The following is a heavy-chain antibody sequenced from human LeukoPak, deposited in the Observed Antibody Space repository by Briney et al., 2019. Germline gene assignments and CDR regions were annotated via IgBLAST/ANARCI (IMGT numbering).Heavy chain of an antibody. J-gene: IGHJ6*03. V-gene: IGHV4-59*11. CDR1: GGSISSHY. D-gene: IGHD3-16*01. CDR2: IYYSGST. Sequence: SETLSLTCTVSGGSISSHYWSWIRQPPGKGLEWIGYIYYSGSTNYNPSLKSRVTISVDTSKNQFSLKLSSVTAADTAVYYSARGLYYYYYFMDVWGKGTTVTVSS. CDR3: ARGLYYYYYFMDV.